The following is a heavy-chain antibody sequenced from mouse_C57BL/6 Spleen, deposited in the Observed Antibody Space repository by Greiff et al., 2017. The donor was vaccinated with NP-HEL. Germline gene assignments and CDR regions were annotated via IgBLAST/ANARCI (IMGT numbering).Heavy chain of an antibody. Sequence: EVQLQQSGPVLVKPGASVKMSCKASGYTFTDYYMNWVKQSHGQSLEWIGVINPYNGGTSYTQKFKGKATLTVDKSTSTAYMELNSLTSEDSAVYYRARGGTRAWFAYWGQGTLVTVSA. CDR3: ARGGTRAWFAY. CDR1: GYTFTDYY. D-gene: IGHD3-3*01. CDR2: INPYNGGT. J-gene: IGHJ3*01. V-gene: IGHV1-19*01.